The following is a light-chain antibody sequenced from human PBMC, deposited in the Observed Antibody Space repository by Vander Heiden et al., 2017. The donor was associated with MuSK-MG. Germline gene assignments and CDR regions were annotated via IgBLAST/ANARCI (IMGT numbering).Light chain of an antibody. CDR2: RDN. Sequence: SYELTQPLSGSVALGQTARITCGGNKSGSKNVHWYQQKPGQAPVLVLYRDNNRPSEIPERFSGSNSGNTATLTISRAKVGDEDDYYCQGWNSRTAVFGGGTKLTVL. CDR1: KSGSKN. J-gene: IGLJ2*01. CDR3: QGWNSRTAV. V-gene: IGLV3-9*01.